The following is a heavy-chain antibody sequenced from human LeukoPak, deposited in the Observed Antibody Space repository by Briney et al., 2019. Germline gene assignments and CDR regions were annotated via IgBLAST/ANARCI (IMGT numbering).Heavy chain of an antibody. CDR1: GFTFSSSG. D-gene: IGHD3-16*02. V-gene: IGHV3-33*06. CDR3: AKDSGDYVWGGYRYGDY. Sequence: QPGRSLRLSCAASGFTFSSSGMHWVRQAPGKGRGWVAVIWYDGSNKYYADSVKGRFTISRDNSKNTLYLQMNSLRAEDTAVYYCAKDSGDYVWGGYRYGDYWGQGTLVTVSS. J-gene: IGHJ4*02. CDR2: IWYDGSNK.